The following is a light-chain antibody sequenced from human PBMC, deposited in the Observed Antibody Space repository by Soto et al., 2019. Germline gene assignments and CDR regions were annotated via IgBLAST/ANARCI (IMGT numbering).Light chain of an antibody. CDR1: ETIKTY. CDR2: AAS. Sequence: DIQMTQPPSSLSASVGDRITITCRASETIKTYFNWYQLKPGKAPKLLIYAASSLRSGVPSRFSGSASGTDFTLTIRSLQPEDFATYFCHQSYIMPQTFGQGTKVEIK. J-gene: IGKJ2*01. V-gene: IGKV1-39*01. CDR3: HQSYIMPQT.